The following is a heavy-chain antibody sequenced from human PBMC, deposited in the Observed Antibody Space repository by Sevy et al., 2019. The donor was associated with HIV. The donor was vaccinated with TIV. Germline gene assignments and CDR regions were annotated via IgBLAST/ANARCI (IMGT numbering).Heavy chain of an antibody. CDR3: ARGRGVSGAVAINWFDP. V-gene: IGHV3-53*01. Sequence: EGSLRLSCAASGFTVSSSYMTWVHQPPGKALEWVSVIYSGGSTYYADSVKGRFTISRDNSKNTLYLQMNNLRADDTAVYYCARGRGVSGAVAINWFDPWGQGALVTVSS. CDR1: GFTVSSSY. J-gene: IGHJ5*02. D-gene: IGHD3-3*01. CDR2: IYSGGST.